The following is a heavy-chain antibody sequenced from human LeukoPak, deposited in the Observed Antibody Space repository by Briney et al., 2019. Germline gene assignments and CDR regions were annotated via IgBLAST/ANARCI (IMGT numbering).Heavy chain of an antibody. Sequence: ASVKVSCKASGYTFTGYYMHWVRQAPGQGLEWMGWINPNSGGTNYAQKFQGRVTMIRDTSISTAYMELSRLRSDDTAVYYCARVRFLEWLDAFDIWGQGTMVTVSS. V-gene: IGHV1-2*02. CDR2: INPNSGGT. D-gene: IGHD3-3*01. CDR1: GYTFTGYY. J-gene: IGHJ3*02. CDR3: ARVRFLEWLDAFDI.